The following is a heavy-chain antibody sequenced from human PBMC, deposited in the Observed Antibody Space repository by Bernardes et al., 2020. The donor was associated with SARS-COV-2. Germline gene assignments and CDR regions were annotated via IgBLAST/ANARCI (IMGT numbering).Heavy chain of an antibody. CDR2: ISSSSSTI. D-gene: IGHD2-2*01. CDR3: ARGVADIVVVPGISLFDY. V-gene: IGHV3-48*04. J-gene: IGHJ4*02. Sequence: GSLRLSCAASGFTFSSYSMNWVRQAPGKGLEWVSYISSSSSTIYYADSVKGRFTISRDNAKNSLYLQMNSLRAEDTAVYYCARGVADIVVVPGISLFDYWGQGTLVTVSS. CDR1: GFTFSSYS.